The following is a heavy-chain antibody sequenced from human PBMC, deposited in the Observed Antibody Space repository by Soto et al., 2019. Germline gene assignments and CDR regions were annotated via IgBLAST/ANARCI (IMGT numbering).Heavy chain of an antibody. CDR1: GGSISSSPYY. D-gene: IGHD1-1*01. V-gene: IGHV4-39*01. CDR3: ARHGPLSNNWNQLDY. CDR2: IYYNGNT. J-gene: IGHJ4*02. Sequence: SETLSLTCTVSGGSISSSPYYWGWIRQPPGKGLEWIGNIYYNGNTFYIPSLKSRVTISVDTSKNQFSLKLSSVTAADTAVYYCARHGPLSNNWNQLDYWGQGTLVTVSS.